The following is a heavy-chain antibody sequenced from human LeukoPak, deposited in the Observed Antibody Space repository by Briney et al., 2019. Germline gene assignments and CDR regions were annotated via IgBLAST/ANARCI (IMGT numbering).Heavy chain of an antibody. CDR2: ISSSSSAI. Sequence: GGSLRLSCAASGFTLSSYTMNWVRQAPGKGLEWVSCISSSSSAIYYADSVKGRFTISRDNAKNSLYLQMNSLRAEDTAVYYCARYSGYVSDFWGQGTLVTVSS. D-gene: IGHD5-12*01. J-gene: IGHJ4*02. CDR3: ARYSGYVSDF. V-gene: IGHV3-48*01. CDR1: GFTLSSYT.